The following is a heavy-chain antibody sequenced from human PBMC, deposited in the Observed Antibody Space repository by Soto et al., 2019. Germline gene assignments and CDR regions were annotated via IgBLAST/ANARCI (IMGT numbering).Heavy chain of an antibody. J-gene: IGHJ4*02. CDR3: ARDPDTSSKIDY. CDR2: IHSSGTTL. D-gene: IGHD2-2*01. V-gene: IGHV3-11*01. CDR1: GFTFSDYC. Sequence: PGGSLRLSCVASGFTFSDYCMSWVRQAPGKGLEWVSYIHSSGTTLSYADSVKGRFTISRDNAKNSLYLQMNSLRAEDTAVYYCARDPDTSSKIDYWGQGTLVTVSS.